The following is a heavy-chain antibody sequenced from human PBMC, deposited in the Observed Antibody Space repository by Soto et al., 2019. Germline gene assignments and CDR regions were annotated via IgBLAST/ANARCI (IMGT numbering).Heavy chain of an antibody. CDR2: ISYDGSEK. V-gene: IGHV3-30-3*01. CDR1: GFTFSRYA. CDR3: ARGYYYGGLDP. D-gene: IGHD3-10*01. J-gene: IGHJ5*02. Sequence: QVQLVESGGGVVQPGRSLRLSCAASGFTFSRYAMHWARQAPGKGLEWVTVISYDGSEKYYVDSVKGRFTSSRDNSRNEVYLQMNSLGGEDTAVYYCARGYYYGGLDPWGQGTLVTVSA.